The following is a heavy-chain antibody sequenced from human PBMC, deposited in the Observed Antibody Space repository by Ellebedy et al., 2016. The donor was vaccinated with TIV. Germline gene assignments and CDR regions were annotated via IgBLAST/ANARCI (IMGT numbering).Heavy chain of an antibody. CDR2: ISRSTRSASYI. D-gene: IGHD3-22*01. Sequence: PGGSLRLSCAASGFTFSSYSMNWVRQAPGKGLEWVASISRSTRSASYIYYADSVKGRFTSSRDDSKNSLYLQMNSLRVEDTAVYYCAKGDYDSSGPDYWGLGTLVTVSS. CDR1: GFTFSSYS. CDR3: AKGDYDSSGPDY. V-gene: IGHV3-21*01. J-gene: IGHJ4*02.